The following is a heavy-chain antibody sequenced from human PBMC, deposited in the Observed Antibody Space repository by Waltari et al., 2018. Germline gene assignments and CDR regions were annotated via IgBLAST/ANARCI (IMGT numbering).Heavy chain of an antibody. D-gene: IGHD6-19*01. CDR1: GFTFSSYS. CDR3: AREDSSGWYPFYYYYDMDV. CDR2: ISSSSSYI. V-gene: IGHV3-21*01. J-gene: IGHJ6*02. Sequence: EVQLVESGGGLVKPGGSLRLSCAASGFTFSSYSMNWVRQAPGKGLEWVSSISSSSSYIYYADSVKCRFTISRDNAKNSLYLQMNSLRAEDTAVYYCAREDSSGWYPFYYYYDMDVWGQGTTVTVSS.